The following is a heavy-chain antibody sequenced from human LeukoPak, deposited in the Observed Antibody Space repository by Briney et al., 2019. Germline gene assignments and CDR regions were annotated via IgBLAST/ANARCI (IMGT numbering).Heavy chain of an antibody. CDR3: AHGLGYCSSTSCSPFAFDI. V-gene: IGHV1-18*01. J-gene: IGHJ3*02. D-gene: IGHD2-2*01. CDR2: ISAYNGNT. Sequence: ASVKVSCKASGYSFTSYGISWVRQAPGQGLEWMGWISAYNGNTNYAQKLQGRVTMTTDTSTSTAYMELRSLRSDDTAVYYCAHGLGYCSSTSCSPFAFDIWGQGTMVTVSS. CDR1: GYSFTSYG.